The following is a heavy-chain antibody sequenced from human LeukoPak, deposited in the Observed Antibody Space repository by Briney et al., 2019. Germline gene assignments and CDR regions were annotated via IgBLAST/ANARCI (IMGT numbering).Heavy chain of an antibody. CDR2: IIPIFGTA. D-gene: IGHD5-18*01. J-gene: IGHJ2*01. V-gene: IGHV1-69*01. Sequence: GSSVKVSCKASGGTFSSYAISWVRQAPGQGLEWMGGIIPIFGTANYAQKFQGRVTITADESTSTAYMELSSLRSEDTAAYYCARGYSYGSNYWYFDLWGRGTLVTVSS. CDR3: ARGYSYGSNYWYFDL. CDR1: GGTFSSYA.